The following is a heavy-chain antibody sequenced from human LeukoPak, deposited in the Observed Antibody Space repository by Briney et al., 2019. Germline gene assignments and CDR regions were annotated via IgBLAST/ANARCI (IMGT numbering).Heavy chain of an antibody. Sequence: ASVKVSCKVSGYTLTELSMHWVRQAPGKGLEWMGGFDPEDGETIYAQKFQGRVTMTEDTSTDTAYTELSSLRSEDTAVYYCAIWELQKDAFDIWGQGTMVTVSS. CDR3: AIWELQKDAFDI. CDR1: GYTLTELS. V-gene: IGHV1-24*01. D-gene: IGHD1-26*01. J-gene: IGHJ3*02. CDR2: FDPEDGET.